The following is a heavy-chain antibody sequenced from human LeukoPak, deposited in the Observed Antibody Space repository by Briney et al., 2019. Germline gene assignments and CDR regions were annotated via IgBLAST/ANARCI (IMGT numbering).Heavy chain of an antibody. Sequence: GASVKVSCKASGYTFTSYDINWVRQAPGQGLEWMGWMNPNSGNTGYAQKFQGRVTIARNTSISTAYMELSSLRSEDTAVYYCARGHSKNQKWELLRMGDYWGQGTLVTVSS. V-gene: IGHV1-8*03. J-gene: IGHJ4*02. CDR2: MNPNSGNT. CDR1: GYTFTSYD. D-gene: IGHD1-26*01. CDR3: ARGHSKNQKWELLRMGDY.